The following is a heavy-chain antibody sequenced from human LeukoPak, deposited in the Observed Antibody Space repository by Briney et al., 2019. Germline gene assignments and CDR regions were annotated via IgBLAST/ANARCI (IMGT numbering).Heavy chain of an antibody. CDR3: ARHQPDDYDFRSGLNWFDP. J-gene: IGHJ5*02. Sequence: SETLSLTCTVSGGSISSSSYYWGWIRQPPGKGLEWIGSIYYSGSTYYNPSLKSRVTISVDTSKNQFSLKLSSVTAADTAVYYCARHQPDDYDFRSGLNWFDPWGQGTLVTVSS. CDR2: IYYSGST. CDR1: GGSISSSSYY. D-gene: IGHD3-3*01. V-gene: IGHV4-39*01.